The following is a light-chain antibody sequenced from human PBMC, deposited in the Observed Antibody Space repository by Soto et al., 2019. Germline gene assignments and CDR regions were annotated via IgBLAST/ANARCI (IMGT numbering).Light chain of an antibody. V-gene: IGKV1-13*02. Sequence: AIQLTQSPSSLSASVGDRVTISCRASQGISSALAWYQQKPGEAPKLLIYDASSLESGVPSRFSGSGSGTDFTLTISSLQPEDFATYYCQQFNTLIFTFGPGTKVDIK. CDR2: DAS. CDR3: QQFNTLIFT. J-gene: IGKJ3*01. CDR1: QGISSA.